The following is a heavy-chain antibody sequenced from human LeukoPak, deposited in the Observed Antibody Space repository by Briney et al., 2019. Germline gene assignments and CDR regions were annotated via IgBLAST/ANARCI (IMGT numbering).Heavy chain of an antibody. D-gene: IGHD5-18*01. CDR3: ASLEGGYSYAFWY. CDR2: IYSGGST. V-gene: IGHV3-53*01. J-gene: IGHJ4*02. CDR1: GFTVSSNY. Sequence: GGPLRLSCAASGFTVSSNYMSWVRQAPGKGLEWVSVIYSGGSTYYADSVKGRFTISRDNSKNTLYLQMNSLRAEDTAVYYCASLEGGYSYAFWYWGQGTLVTVSS.